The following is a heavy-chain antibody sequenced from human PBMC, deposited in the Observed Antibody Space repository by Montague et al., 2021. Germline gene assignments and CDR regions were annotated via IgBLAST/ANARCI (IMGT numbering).Heavy chain of an antibody. Sequence: SLRLSCAASGFTVSGSFLTWVRQPPGKGLEWVSLIYSGGSTSYAASVEGRFTISRDNSKNTPYLQMNGLRAADTAVYYCAGASFGGPGDWGQGTLVAGSS. J-gene: IGHJ4*01. V-gene: IGHV3-53*01. CDR1: GFTVSGSF. CDR2: IYSGGST. D-gene: IGHD3-16*01. CDR3: AGASFGGPGD.